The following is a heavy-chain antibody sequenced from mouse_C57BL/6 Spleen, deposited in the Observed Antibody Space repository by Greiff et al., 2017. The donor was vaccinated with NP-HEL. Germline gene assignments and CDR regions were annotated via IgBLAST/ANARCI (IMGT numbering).Heavy chain of an antibody. D-gene: IGHD3-1*01. CDR1: GYTFTDYN. CDR3: AREVGRRGGYFDY. V-gene: IGHV1-22*01. Sequence: EVQLQQSGPELVKPGASVKMSCKASGYTFTDYNMHWVKQSHGKSLEWIGYINPNNGGTSYNQKFKGKATLTVNKSSSTAYMELRSLTSEDSAVYYCAREVGRRGGYFDYWGQGTTLTVSS. CDR2: INPNNGGT. J-gene: IGHJ2*01.